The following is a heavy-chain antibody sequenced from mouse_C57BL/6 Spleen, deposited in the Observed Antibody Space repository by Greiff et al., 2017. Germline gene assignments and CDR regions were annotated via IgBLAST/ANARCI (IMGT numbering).Heavy chain of an antibody. J-gene: IGHJ1*03. D-gene: IGHD1-2*01. Sequence: QVQLQQSGAELVRPGSSVKLSCKASGYTFTSYWMHWVKQRPIQGLEWIGNIDPSDSETHYNQKFKDKATLTVDKSSSTAYMQLSSLTSEDSAVYYCARKAVTTAQGSNWYFDVWGTGTTVTVSS. CDR3: ARKAVTTAQGSNWYFDV. CDR1: GYTFTSYW. V-gene: IGHV1-52*01. CDR2: IDPSDSET.